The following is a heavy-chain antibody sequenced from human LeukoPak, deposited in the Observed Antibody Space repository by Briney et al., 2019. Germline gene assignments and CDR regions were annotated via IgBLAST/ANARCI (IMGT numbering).Heavy chain of an antibody. V-gene: IGHV1-69*05. Sequence: GASVKVSCKASGGTFSSYAISWVRQAPGQGLEWMGGIIPIFGTANYAQKFQGRVTITTDESTSTAYMELSSLRSEDTAVYYCASFGNWNYVDYWGQGTLVTVSS. D-gene: IGHD1-20*01. CDR3: ASFGNWNYVDY. J-gene: IGHJ4*02. CDR1: GGTFSSYA. CDR2: IIPIFGTA.